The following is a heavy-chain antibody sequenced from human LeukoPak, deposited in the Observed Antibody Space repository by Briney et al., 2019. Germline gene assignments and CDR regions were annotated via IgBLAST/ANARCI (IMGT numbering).Heavy chain of an antibody. CDR1: GYTFTSYY. Sequence: ASVKVSCKASGYTFTSYYMHWVRQAPGQGLEWMGIINPSGGSTSYARKFQGRVTMTRDTSTSTVYMELSSLRSEDTAVYYCARDLGYGSGSYSHFDYWGQGTLVTVSS. J-gene: IGHJ4*02. V-gene: IGHV1-46*01. D-gene: IGHD3-10*01. CDR2: INPSGGST. CDR3: ARDLGYGSGSYSHFDY.